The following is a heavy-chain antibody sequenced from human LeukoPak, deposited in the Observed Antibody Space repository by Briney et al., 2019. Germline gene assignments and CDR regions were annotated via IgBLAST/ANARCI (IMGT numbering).Heavy chain of an antibody. Sequence: GGSLRLSCAASGFTFSSYAMSWGRQAPGNGLEWVSAIRGSGGSTYYADSVKGRFNISRDNSKNTLYMQPNSLRAEDTAVYYCAKGKVTMLEHILDYWGQGTLVTVSS. CDR3: AKGKVTMLEHILDY. CDR1: GFTFSSYA. J-gene: IGHJ4*02. CDR2: IRGSGGST. V-gene: IGHV3-23*01. D-gene: IGHD3-22*01.